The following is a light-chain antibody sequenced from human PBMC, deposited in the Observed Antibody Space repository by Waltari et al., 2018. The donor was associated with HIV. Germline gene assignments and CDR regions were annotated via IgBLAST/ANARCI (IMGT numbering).Light chain of an antibody. CDR3: QSADSSGTFYV. CDR2: KDS. Sequence: SYELTQPPSVSVSPGQTARITCSGDALPTHYASWYQQKPGQGPVLVIYKDSERPSGIPERFSGSSSGTTVTLTISGVQAEDEADYYCQSADSSGTFYVFGTGTKVTVL. V-gene: IGLV3-25*03. CDR1: ALPTHY. J-gene: IGLJ1*01.